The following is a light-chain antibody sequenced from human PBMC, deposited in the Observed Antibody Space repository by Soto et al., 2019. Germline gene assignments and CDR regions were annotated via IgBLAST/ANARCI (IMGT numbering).Light chain of an antibody. CDR1: QSVSSSY. J-gene: IGKJ5*01. CDR3: QQYGSSPQT. CDR2: GAS. Sequence: EIVLTQSPGTLSLSPGERATLSCRASQSVSSSYLAWYRQKPGQAPRLLIYGASRRATGIPDRFSGSGSGTDFTLTISRLEPEDFAVYYCQQYGSSPQTFGQGTRLEIK. V-gene: IGKV3-20*01.